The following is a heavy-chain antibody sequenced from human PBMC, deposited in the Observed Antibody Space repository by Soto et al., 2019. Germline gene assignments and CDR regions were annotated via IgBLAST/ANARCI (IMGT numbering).Heavy chain of an antibody. Sequence: EVQLVESGGGLVKPGESLRLSCVASDSTFRSYSMNWVRQAPGRGLEWVSIISSGSSVVFYADSMKGWFTISRDNAKNSLYLQMNSLRAEDTAVYYCARGGRGYTKDDTFDIWGQGTMVTVSS. CDR1: DSTFRSYS. CDR3: ARGGRGYTKDDTFDI. J-gene: IGHJ3*02. V-gene: IGHV3-21*01. D-gene: IGHD2-2*02. CDR2: ISSGSSVV.